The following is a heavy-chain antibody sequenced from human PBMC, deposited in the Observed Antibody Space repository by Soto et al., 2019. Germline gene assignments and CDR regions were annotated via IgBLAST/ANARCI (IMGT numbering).Heavy chain of an antibody. CDR3: ARSAVGTNWFDP. J-gene: IGHJ5*02. CDR2: IDPSDSYT. V-gene: IGHV5-10-1*01. CDR1: GYSFTSYW. D-gene: IGHD6-25*01. Sequence: PGESLKISCKGSGYSFTSYWISWVRQMPGKGLEWMGRIDPSDSYTNYSPSFQGHVTISADKSINTAYLQWSSLKASDTAMYYCARSAVGTNWFDPWGQGTLVTVSS.